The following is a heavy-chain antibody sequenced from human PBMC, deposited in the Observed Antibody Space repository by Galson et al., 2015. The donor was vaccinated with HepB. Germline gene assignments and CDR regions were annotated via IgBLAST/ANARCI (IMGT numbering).Heavy chain of an antibody. V-gene: IGHV1-3*01. CDR1: GYTFTNYA. Sequence: SVKVSCKASGYTFTNYAMHWVRQAPGQRLEWMGWINAGNGNTKYSQKFQGRVTITRDTSASTAYMELSSLRSEDTAVYYCARYTQTKTGASGSYWPALDYWGQGTLVTVPS. CDR2: INAGNGNT. D-gene: IGHD1-26*01. J-gene: IGHJ4*02. CDR3: ARYTQTKTGASGSYWPALDY.